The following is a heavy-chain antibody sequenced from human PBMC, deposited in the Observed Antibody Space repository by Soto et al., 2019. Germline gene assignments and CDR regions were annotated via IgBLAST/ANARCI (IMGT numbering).Heavy chain of an antibody. J-gene: IGHJ4*02. CDR3: ARARCSSGQCYYFDY. D-gene: IGHD2-15*01. Sequence: EVQLVESGEGLVQPGGSLRLSCAASGFTFSSYNTHWIRQAPGKGLEFVSAISRSGDRTYYADSVKGRFTITRDNSKNTVWLQMGSLRAEDMAVYYCARARCSSGQCYYFDYWGRGALVSVSS. V-gene: IGHV3-64*02. CDR1: GFTFSSYN. CDR2: ISRSGDRT.